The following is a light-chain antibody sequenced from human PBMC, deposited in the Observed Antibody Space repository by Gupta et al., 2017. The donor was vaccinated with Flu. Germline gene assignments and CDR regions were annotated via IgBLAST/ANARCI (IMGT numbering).Light chain of an antibody. CDR2: DAS. CDR3: QQYDNRPPLA. CDR1: QDISNY. J-gene: IGKJ1*01. Sequence: DIQMTQCPSFLSASVGDRVTITCQASQDISNYLDWYQQKPGKAPKLLIYDASNLETGVPSRFSGSGSGTDFTFTISSLQPEDIATYYCQQYDNRPPLAFGQGTKVEIK. V-gene: IGKV1-33*01.